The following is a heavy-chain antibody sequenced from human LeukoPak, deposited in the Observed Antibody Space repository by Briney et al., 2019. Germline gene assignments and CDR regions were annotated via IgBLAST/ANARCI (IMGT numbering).Heavy chain of an antibody. CDR1: GFTLSNYW. V-gene: IGHV3-7*01. J-gene: IGHJ2*01. CDR2: VEKDGSAT. Sequence: RTGGSLRLSCTASGFTLSNYWMTWVRQAPGKGLEWVAKVEKDGSATYYVDSMKGRFTVSRDNAANSLYLQMSNLGVEDTAVYSCARAGVTNQLGETYWYFDLWGRGTLVTVSS. CDR3: ARAGVTNQLGETYWYFDL. D-gene: IGHD1-1*01.